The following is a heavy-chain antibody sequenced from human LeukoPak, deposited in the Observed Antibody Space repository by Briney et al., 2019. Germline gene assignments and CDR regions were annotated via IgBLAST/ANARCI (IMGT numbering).Heavy chain of an antibody. Sequence: SETLSLTCAVYGGSFSGYYWSWIRQPPGKGLEWIGEIYHSGSTNYNPSLKSRVTISVDKSKNQFSLKLSSVTAADTAVYYCARGIAAAGQYFDYWGQGTLVTVSS. CDR3: ARGIAAAGQYFDY. J-gene: IGHJ4*02. CDR1: GGSFSGYY. CDR2: IYHSGST. D-gene: IGHD6-13*01. V-gene: IGHV4-34*01.